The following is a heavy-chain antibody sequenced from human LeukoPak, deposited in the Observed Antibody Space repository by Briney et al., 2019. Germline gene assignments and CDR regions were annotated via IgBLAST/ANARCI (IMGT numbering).Heavy chain of an antibody. D-gene: IGHD5-18*01. Sequence: ASVKVSCKASGYTSIVHHMDWVRQAPGQGLEWMGWINSNSGGTKYAQKFQGSVIMTRDTSISTAYMELSRLKSDDTAVYYCARGRIHSWSDAFDIWGQGTTVTVSS. CDR1: GYTSIVHH. J-gene: IGHJ3*02. CDR2: INSNSGGT. V-gene: IGHV1-2*02. CDR3: ARGRIHSWSDAFDI.